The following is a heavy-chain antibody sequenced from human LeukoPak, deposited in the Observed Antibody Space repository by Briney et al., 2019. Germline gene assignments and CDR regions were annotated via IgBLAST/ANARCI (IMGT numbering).Heavy chain of an antibody. Sequence: ASVKVSCKVSGYTLTELSMHWVRQAPGKGLEWMGGFYPEDGETIYAQKFQGRVTMTEDTSTDTAYMELSSLRSEDTAVYYCATDLFRIDYGSGDTSLDYWGQGTLVTVSS. V-gene: IGHV1-24*01. D-gene: IGHD3-10*01. CDR3: ATDLFRIDYGSGDTSLDY. CDR1: GYTLTELS. CDR2: FYPEDGET. J-gene: IGHJ4*02.